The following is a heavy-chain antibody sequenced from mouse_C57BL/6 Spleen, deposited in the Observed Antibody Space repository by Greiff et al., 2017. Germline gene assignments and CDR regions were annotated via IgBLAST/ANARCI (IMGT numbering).Heavy chain of an antibody. J-gene: IGHJ2*01. CDR1: GYAFSSSW. Sequence: QVQLQQSGPELVKPGASVKISCKASGYAFSSSWMNWVKQRPGKGLEWIGRIYPGDGDTNYNGKFKGKATLTADKSSSTAYMQLSSLTSEDSAVYFCARYGNYPLFDYWGQGTTLTVSS. CDR3: ARYGNYPLFDY. V-gene: IGHV1-82*01. D-gene: IGHD2-1*01. CDR2: IYPGDGDT.